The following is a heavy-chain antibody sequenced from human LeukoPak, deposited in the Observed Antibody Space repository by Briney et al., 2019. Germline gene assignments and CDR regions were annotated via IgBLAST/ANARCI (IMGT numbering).Heavy chain of an antibody. CDR2: INYSGST. CDR3: ARVSSRRLPPTYSYDRRNYFDY. Sequence: SETLSLNCAVYGGSLSGYYWSWIRQPPGKGLEWIGEINYSGSTNYNPSLKSRVTISVDKSKNQFSLKLSSVTAADTAVYYCARVSSRRLPPTYSYDRRNYFDYWGQGTLVTVSS. V-gene: IGHV4-34*01. D-gene: IGHD3-22*01. CDR1: GGSLSGYY. J-gene: IGHJ4*02.